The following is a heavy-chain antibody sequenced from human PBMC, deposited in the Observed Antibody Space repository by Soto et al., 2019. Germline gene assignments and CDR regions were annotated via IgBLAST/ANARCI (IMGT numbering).Heavy chain of an antibody. J-gene: IGHJ4*02. CDR2: VSPDSGNA. CDR1: GYTFTDYD. Sequence: QVQVVQSRAEVKKPGASVKVSCKTSGYTFTDYDINWIRQAPGQGLEWMGWVSPDSGNAGYAPQFQGRVSMTSDTSISTVYMELSSLRAEDTAVYFCEVTTGYWRQGTMVTVSS. D-gene: IGHD2-21*02. V-gene: IGHV1-8*01. CDR3: EVTTGY.